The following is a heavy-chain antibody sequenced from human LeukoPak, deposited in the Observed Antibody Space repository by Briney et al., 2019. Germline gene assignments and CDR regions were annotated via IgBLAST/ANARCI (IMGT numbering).Heavy chain of an antibody. CDR1: GYTFTSYA. D-gene: IGHD4-17*01. Sequence: GASVKVSCMASGYTFTSYAMHWVRQAPGQRLEWMGWINAGNGNTKYSQKFQGRVTITRDTSASTAYMELSSLRSEDTAVYYCAILTTVTLFDYWGQGTLVTVSS. J-gene: IGHJ4*02. CDR2: INAGNGNT. CDR3: AILTTVTLFDY. V-gene: IGHV1-3*01.